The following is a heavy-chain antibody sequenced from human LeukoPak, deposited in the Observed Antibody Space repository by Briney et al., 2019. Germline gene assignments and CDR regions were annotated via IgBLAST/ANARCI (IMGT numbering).Heavy chain of an antibody. CDR2: ISAYNGNT. V-gene: IGHV1-18*01. Sequence: ASVKVSCKASGYTFTSYGISWVRQAPGQGLEWMGWISAYNGNTNYAQKFQGRVTMTTDTSTSTAYMELRSLRSDDTAVYYCASVNNYYGSGNFYDWGQGTLVTVSS. CDR1: GYTFTSYG. J-gene: IGHJ4*02. D-gene: IGHD3-10*01. CDR3: ASVNNYYGSGNFYD.